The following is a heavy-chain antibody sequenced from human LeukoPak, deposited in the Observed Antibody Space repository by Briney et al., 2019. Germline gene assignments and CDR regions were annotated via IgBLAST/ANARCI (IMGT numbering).Heavy chain of an antibody. Sequence: GGSLRLSCAASGFTFSSYGMHWVRQAPGKGLEWVAVISYDGSNKYYADSVKGRFTISRDNSKNTLYLQMNSLRAEDTAVYYCAKGTRSNTGYSSSWYPEYYYGMDVWGQGTTVTVSS. V-gene: IGHV3-30*18. CDR1: GFTFSSYG. J-gene: IGHJ6*02. D-gene: IGHD6-13*01. CDR2: ISYDGSNK. CDR3: AKGTRSNTGYSSSWYPEYYYGMDV.